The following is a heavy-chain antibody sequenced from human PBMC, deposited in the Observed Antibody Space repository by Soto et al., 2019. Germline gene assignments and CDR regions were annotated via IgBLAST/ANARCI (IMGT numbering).Heavy chain of an antibody. V-gene: IGHV3-23*01. CDR1: GFTFSSYA. D-gene: IGHD3-10*01. J-gene: IGHJ4*02. Sequence: EVQLLESGGGLVQPGGSLRLSCAASGFTFSSYAMSWVRQAPGKGLEWVSAMSGSGGSTYYAVSVKGRFPISRDNSKNTLYLQMNSLRAEDTAVYYCAKDVGGPVPGLLYYWGQGTLVTVSS. CDR3: AKDVGGPVPGLLYY. CDR2: MSGSGGST.